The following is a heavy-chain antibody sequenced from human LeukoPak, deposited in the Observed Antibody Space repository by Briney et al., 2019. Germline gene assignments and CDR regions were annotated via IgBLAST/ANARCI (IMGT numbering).Heavy chain of an antibody. D-gene: IGHD3/OR15-3a*01. CDR3: ARGPDLAYWYFDL. Sequence: WETLSLTCTVSGGSISSYYWSWIRQPPGKGLEWIGYICYSGSTNYNPSLKSRVTISVDTSKNQFSLKLSSVTAADTAVYYRARGPDLAYWYFDLWGRGTLVTVPS. J-gene: IGHJ2*01. V-gene: IGHV4-59*01. CDR1: GGSISSYY. CDR2: ICYSGST.